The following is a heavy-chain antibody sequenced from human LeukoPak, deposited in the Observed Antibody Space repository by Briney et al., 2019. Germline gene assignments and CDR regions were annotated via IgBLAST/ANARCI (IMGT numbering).Heavy chain of an antibody. CDR1: GFTFSSYA. V-gene: IGHV3-23*01. CDR2: ISSGDRT. D-gene: IGHD3-9*01. Sequence: GGSLRLSCAASGFTFSSYAMNWVRQAPGKGLEWVAGISSGDRTFHAESVKGRFTISRDKSKDTLYPQMNSLRAEDTAVYYCAKDATASPYFHWFDNWGQGTQVIVSS. J-gene: IGHJ4*02. CDR3: AKDATASPYFHWFDN.